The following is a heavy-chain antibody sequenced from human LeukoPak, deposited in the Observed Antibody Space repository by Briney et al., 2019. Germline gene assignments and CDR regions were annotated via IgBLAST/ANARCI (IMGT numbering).Heavy chain of an antibody. V-gene: IGHV1-46*01. Sequence: ASVKVSCKASGYTFTSYYMHWVRQAPGQGLEWMGIINPSGGSTSYAQKFQGRVTITTDESTSTAYMELSSLRSEDTAVYYCARGYAAFSYMDVWGKGTTVTVSS. CDR2: INPSGGST. D-gene: IGHD2-15*01. CDR3: ARGYAAFSYMDV. J-gene: IGHJ6*03. CDR1: GYTFTSYY.